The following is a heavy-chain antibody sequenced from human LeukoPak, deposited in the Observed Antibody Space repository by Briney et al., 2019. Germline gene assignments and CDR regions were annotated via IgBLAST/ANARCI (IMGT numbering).Heavy chain of an antibody. J-gene: IGHJ4*02. CDR2: ISDTTSYT. CDR1: GFTFSDYY. V-gene: IGHV3-11*05. CDR3: AREGGPYRPLDY. Sequence: GGSLRLSCAASGFTFSDYYMSWIRQAPGKGLEWVSYISDTTSYTNYADSVKGRFTISRDNAKNSLYLQMNSLRAEDTAVYYCAREGGPYRPLDYSGQGTLVTVSS.